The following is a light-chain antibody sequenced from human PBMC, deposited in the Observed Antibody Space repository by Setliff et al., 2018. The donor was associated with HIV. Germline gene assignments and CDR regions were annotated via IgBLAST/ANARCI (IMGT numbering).Light chain of an antibody. J-gene: IGLJ1*01. Sequence: QTVVTQEPAFSVSPGGTVTLTCGLTSGSVSTSNYPSWYQQTPGQAPRTLIYGTNIRSSGVPDRFSGSIVGNKAALTIAGAQADDESDYFCLLYLSSGIYVFGTGTKGTVL. CDR2: GTN. V-gene: IGLV8-61*01. CDR3: LLYLSSGIYV. CDR1: SGSVSTSNY.